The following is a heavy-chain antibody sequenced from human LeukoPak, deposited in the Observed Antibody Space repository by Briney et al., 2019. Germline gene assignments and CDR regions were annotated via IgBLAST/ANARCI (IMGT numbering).Heavy chain of an antibody. V-gene: IGHV3-23*01. CDR1: GFTFDDYA. J-gene: IGHJ6*03. D-gene: IGHD1-7*01. Sequence: GGSLRLSCAASGFTFDDYAMHWVRQAPGKGLEWVSAISGSGGSTYYADSVKGRFTISRDNSKNTLYLQMNSLRAEDTAVYYCAKRRGLELLYYYYMDVWGKGTTVTVSS. CDR3: AKRRGLELLYYYYMDV. CDR2: ISGSGGST.